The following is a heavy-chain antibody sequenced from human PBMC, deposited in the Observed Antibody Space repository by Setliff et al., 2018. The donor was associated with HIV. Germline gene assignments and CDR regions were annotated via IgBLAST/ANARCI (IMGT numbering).Heavy chain of an antibody. CDR1: GASTSNDY. J-gene: IGHJ4*02. D-gene: IGHD4-17*01. V-gene: IGHV4-59*01. Sequence: PSETLSLTCTVSGASTSNDYWNWIRQSPGKGLEWIGYISSSGSTNSNPSLKSRVTISVDMSNTQIFLSLTSVTAADTAVYYCARGDLYGDYAFSYWGQGTLVTVSS. CDR2: ISSSGST. CDR3: ARGDLYGDYAFSY.